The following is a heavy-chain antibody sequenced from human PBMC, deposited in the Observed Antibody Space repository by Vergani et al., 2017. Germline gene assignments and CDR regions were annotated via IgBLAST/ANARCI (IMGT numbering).Heavy chain of an antibody. V-gene: IGHV1-46*01. D-gene: IGHD3-10*01. J-gene: IGHJ5*02. Sequence: QVLLVQSGAEVKKPGASVRVSCKTSGYTFTNYYIHWVRQAPGQGLEWTGIINPSGGSTTYAQQFQGRLTMTRDTSTSTVYMDLSNLRSEDTAVYYCGRVADFYGLGSRLLDLWGQGILVTVSS. CDR1: GYTFTNYY. CDR2: INPSGGST. CDR3: GRVADFYGLGSRLLDL.